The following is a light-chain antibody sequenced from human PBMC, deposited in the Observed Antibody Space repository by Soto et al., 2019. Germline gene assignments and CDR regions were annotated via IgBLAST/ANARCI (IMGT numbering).Light chain of an antibody. CDR1: QGISSY. CDR2: AAS. V-gene: IGKV1-9*01. Sequence: IQLTQSPSFLSASVGDRVTITCRASQGISSYLVWYQQKPGKVPKLVIYAASTLQSGVPSRFSGSGSGTEFTLTISSLQPEDFATYYCQQLNSYPLTFGGGTKVEIK. CDR3: QQLNSYPLT. J-gene: IGKJ4*01.